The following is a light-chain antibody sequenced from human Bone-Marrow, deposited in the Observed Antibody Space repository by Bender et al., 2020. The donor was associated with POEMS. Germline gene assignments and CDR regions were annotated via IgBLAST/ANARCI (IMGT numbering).Light chain of an antibody. CDR1: TSNIGNHY. J-gene: IGLJ2*01. CDR3: SSYRSSYNLV. Sequence: QSVLTQPPSVSAAAGQMVTMSCSETTSNIGNHYISWYQHLPGTAPKLLIYDDNKRPSGIPDRFSGSRSGTSATLTISGLQTEDEADYYCSSYRSSYNLVFGGGTKLTVL. CDR2: DDN. V-gene: IGLV1-51*01.